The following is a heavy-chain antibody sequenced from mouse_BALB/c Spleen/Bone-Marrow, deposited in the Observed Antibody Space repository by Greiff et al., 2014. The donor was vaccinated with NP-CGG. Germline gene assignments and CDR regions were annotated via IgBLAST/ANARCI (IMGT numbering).Heavy chain of an antibody. CDR1: GYSFTSYW. CDR2: IAPGCDTT. D-gene: IGHD1-1*01. V-gene: IGHV1S41*01. CDR3: ARFPFYYGSSLYYFDY. J-gene: IGHJ2*01. Sequence: DLVKPGASVKLSCKASGYSFTSYWINWIKQRPGQGLEWIGRIAPGCDTTYYNEMFKGKATLTVDTSSTTAYIQLSSLSSEDSAVYFCARFPFYYGSSLYYFDYWGQGTTLTVSS.